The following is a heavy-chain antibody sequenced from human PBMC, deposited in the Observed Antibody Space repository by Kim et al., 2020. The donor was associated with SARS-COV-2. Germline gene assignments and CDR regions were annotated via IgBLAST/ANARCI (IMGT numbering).Heavy chain of an antibody. V-gene: IGHV3-66*01. J-gene: IGHJ4*02. D-gene: IGHD6-19*01. CDR3: ARAIAVAGRGIEDY. Sequence: ADSVKGRFTISRDNSKNTLYLQMNSLRAEDTAVYYCARAIAVAGRGIEDYWGQGTLVTVSS.